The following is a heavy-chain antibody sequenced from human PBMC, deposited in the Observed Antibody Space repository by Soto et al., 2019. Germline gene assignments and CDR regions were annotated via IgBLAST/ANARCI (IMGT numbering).Heavy chain of an antibody. CDR2: IYYSGST. V-gene: IGHV4-59*01. J-gene: IGHJ5*02. Sequence: SETLSLTCTVSGGSISSYYWSWIRQPPGKGLEWIGYIYYSGSTNYNPSLKSRVTISVDTSKNQFSLKLSSVTAADTAVYYCARDLGPIFGTTNWFDPWGQGTLVTVSS. CDR3: ARDLGPIFGTTNWFDP. CDR1: GGSISSYY. D-gene: IGHD3-3*01.